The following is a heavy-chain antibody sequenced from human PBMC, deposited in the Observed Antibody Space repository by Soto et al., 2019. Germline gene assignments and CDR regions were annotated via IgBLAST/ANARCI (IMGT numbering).Heavy chain of an antibody. CDR2: IEPNDSQT. CDR1: GYSFSSSW. V-gene: IGHV5-51*01. D-gene: IGHD6-13*01. Sequence: RGESLKISCQASGYSFSSSWIGWVRQMPGKGLEWMGIIEPNDSQTIYSPSFQGQVTISADKSIDTAYLQWSSLKTSDTATYYCARHAGNSWKGDYFDYWGQGALVTVSS. CDR3: ARHAGNSWKGDYFDY. J-gene: IGHJ4*02.